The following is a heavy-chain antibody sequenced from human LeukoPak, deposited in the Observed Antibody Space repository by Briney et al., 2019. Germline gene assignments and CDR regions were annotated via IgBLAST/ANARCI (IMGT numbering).Heavy chain of an antibody. D-gene: IGHD6-6*01. J-gene: IGHJ4*02. CDR3: AKVGGYGSSSFDY. CDR2: ISYDGSNK. CDR1: GYTFTSYG. Sequence: SCKASGYTFTSYGISWVRQAPGKGLEWVAVISYDGSNKYYADSVKGRFTISRDNSKNTLYLQMNSLRAEDTAVYYCAKVGGYGSSSFDYWGQGTLVTVSS. V-gene: IGHV3-30*18.